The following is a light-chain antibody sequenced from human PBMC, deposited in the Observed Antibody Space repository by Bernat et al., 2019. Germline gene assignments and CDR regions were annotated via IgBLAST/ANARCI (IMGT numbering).Light chain of an antibody. Sequence: SYVLTQPPSVSVAPGETATITCGGDDIGSRSVHWYQQKAGQAPVVVVYHDSDRPSGIPERFSGSNSGNTATLTISGAEAGDEADFYCQVYGSRSDHWVFGGGTKLTVL. CDR1: DIGSRS. V-gene: IGLV3-21*02. CDR2: HDS. CDR3: QVYGSRSDHWV. J-gene: IGLJ3*02.